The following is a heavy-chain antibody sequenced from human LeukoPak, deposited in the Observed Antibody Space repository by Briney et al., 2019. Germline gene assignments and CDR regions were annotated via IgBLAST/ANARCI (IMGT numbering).Heavy chain of an antibody. CDR2: IYYSGST. J-gene: IGHJ4*02. V-gene: IGHV4-59*01. D-gene: IGHD2/OR15-2a*01. CDR1: GGSTSSYY. CDR3: ARDTAFIACDY. Sequence: PSETLPLTCTVSGGSTSSYYWSWIRQPPGKGLEWIGYIYYSGSTNYNPSLKSRVTISVDTSKNQFSLKLSSVTAADTAVYYCARDTAFIACDYWGQGTLVTVSS.